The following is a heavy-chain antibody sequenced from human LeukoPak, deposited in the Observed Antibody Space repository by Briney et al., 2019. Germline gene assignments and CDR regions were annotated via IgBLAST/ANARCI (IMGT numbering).Heavy chain of an antibody. Sequence: ASVKVSCKASGYSLTGYYMHWVRQAPGQGLEWMGWINPNSGGTNYAQKFQGRVTMTSDTSINTAYMELSRLRSDDTAVYYCARDGSGRYWFDPWGQGTLVTVSS. CDR3: ARDGSGRYWFDP. D-gene: IGHD6-25*01. CDR1: GYSLTGYY. V-gene: IGHV1-2*02. CDR2: INPNSGGT. J-gene: IGHJ5*02.